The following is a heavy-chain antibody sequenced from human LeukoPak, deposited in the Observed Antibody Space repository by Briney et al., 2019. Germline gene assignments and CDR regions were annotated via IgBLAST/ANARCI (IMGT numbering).Heavy chain of an antibody. Sequence: SETLSLTCTVSGGSISTQYWTWIRQPPGKGQEWIGNVYYTGSTNYNPSLKSRVSISVDTSKNQFSLKLTSVTAADTAVYYCANSLGSKNAFHIWGQGTMVTVSS. J-gene: IGHJ3*02. D-gene: IGHD4-11*01. V-gene: IGHV4-59*08. CDR3: ANSLGSKNAFHI. CDR2: VYYTGST. CDR1: GGSISTQY.